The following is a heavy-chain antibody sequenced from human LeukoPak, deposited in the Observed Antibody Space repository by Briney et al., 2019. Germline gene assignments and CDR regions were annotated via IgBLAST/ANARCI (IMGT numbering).Heavy chain of an antibody. CDR2: TYTSGST. CDR1: GGSISSYY. CDR3: ARENYYYYYMDV. J-gene: IGHJ6*03. V-gene: IGHV4-4*09. Sequence: ETLSLTCTVSGGSISSYYWSWIRQPPGKGLEWIGYTYTSGSTNYNPSLKSRVTISVDTSKNQFSLKLSSVTAADTAVYYCARENYYYYYMDVWGKGTTVTVSS.